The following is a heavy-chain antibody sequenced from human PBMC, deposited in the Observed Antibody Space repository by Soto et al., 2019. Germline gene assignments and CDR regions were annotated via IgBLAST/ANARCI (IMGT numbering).Heavy chain of an antibody. CDR3: ARDRDRLQWSLYYFDY. CDR2: ISAYNGNT. Sequence: KLGCEACGDTVKIYAIGWARQEKKQGLEWMGWISAYNGNTNYAQKLQGRVTMTTDTSTSTAYMELSRLRSDDTAVYYCARDRDRLQWSLYYFDYWGQGTLVTV. V-gene: IGHV1-18*01. CDR1: GDTVKIYA. J-gene: IGHJ4*02. D-gene: IGHD2-8*01.